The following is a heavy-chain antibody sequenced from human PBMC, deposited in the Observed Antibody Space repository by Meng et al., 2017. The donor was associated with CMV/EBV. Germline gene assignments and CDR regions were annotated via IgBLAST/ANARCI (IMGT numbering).Heavy chain of an antibody. CDR1: GFTFSSYE. D-gene: IGHD3-16*02. J-gene: IGHJ4*02. V-gene: IGHV3-48*03. Sequence: GESLKISCAASGFTFSSYEMSWVRQAPGKGLEWVSYISSSGSTIYYADSVKGRFTISRDNAKNSLYLQMNSLRAEDTAVYYCARDTYYDYVWGSYRTFDYWGQGTLVTVSS. CDR2: ISSSGSTI. CDR3: ARDTYYDYVWGSYRTFDY.